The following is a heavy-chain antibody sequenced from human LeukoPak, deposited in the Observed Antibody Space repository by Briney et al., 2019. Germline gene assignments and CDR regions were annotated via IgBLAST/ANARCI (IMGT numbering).Heavy chain of an antibody. CDR2: ISSTSSTI. J-gene: IGHJ4*02. Sequence: GGSLRLSCAASGFTFSSYSINWVRQAPGKGLEWASYISSTSSTIHYADSVKGRFTISRDNAKNSLYLQMNSLRADDTAVYYCARVSYDSIDYWGQGTLVTVSS. V-gene: IGHV3-48*01. CDR3: ARVSYDSIDY. CDR1: GFTFSSYS. D-gene: IGHD3-22*01.